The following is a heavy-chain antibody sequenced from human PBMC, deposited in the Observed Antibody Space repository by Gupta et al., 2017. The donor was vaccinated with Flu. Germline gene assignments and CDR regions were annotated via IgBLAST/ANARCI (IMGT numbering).Heavy chain of an antibody. D-gene: IGHD3-22*01. CDR1: GFTFSSYG. CDR3: ARPLGNYYDSSGYPDAFDI. CDR2: IWYDGSNK. J-gene: IGHJ3*02. Sequence: QVQLVESGGGVVQPGRSLRLSCAASGFTFSSYGMHWVRQDQGKGLEWVAVIWYDGSNKYYADSVKGRFTISRDNSKNTLYLQMNSLRAEDTAVYYCARPLGNYYDSSGYPDAFDIWGQGTMVTVSS. V-gene: IGHV3-33*01.